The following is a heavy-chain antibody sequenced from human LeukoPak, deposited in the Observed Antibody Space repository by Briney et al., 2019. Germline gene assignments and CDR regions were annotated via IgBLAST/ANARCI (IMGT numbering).Heavy chain of an antibody. J-gene: IGHJ3*02. D-gene: IGHD6-19*01. Sequence: PSETLSLPCAVSGYSISSGYYWGWIRQPPGKGLEWIGSIYHSGSTYYNPSLKSRVTISVDTSKNQFSLKLSSVTAADTAVYYCARRLEYSSGWYGNDAFDIWGQGTMVTVSS. CDR3: ARRLEYSSGWYGNDAFDI. V-gene: IGHV4-38-2*01. CDR2: IYHSGST. CDR1: GYSISSGYY.